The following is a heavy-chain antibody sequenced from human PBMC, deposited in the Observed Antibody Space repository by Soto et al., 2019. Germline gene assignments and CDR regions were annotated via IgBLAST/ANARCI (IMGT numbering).Heavy chain of an antibody. Sequence: SETLSLTCTVSGGSISSYYWSWIRQPPGKGLEWIGYIYYSGSTNYNPSLKSRVTISVDTSKNQFSLKLSSVTAADTAAYYCARDGYYDFLNYMAVWGKGTTVTVSS. CDR3: ARDGYYDFLNYMAV. V-gene: IGHV4-59*01. CDR1: GGSISSYY. D-gene: IGHD3-3*01. J-gene: IGHJ6*03. CDR2: IYYSGST.